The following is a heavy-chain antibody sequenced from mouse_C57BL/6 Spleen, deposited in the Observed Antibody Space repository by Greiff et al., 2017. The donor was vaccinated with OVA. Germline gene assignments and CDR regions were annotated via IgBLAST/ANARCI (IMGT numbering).Heavy chain of an antibody. J-gene: IGHJ4*01. CDR3: ARHDDSLEGYAMDY. D-gene: IGHD2-4*01. CDR2: IWSDGST. V-gene: IGHV2-6-1*01. Sequence: QVQLQQSGPGLVAPSQSLSITCTVSGFSLTSYGVHWVRQPPGKGLEWLVVIWSDGSTTYNSALKSRLSISKDNSKSQVFLKMNSLQTDDTAMYYCARHDDSLEGYAMDYWGQGTSVTVSS. CDR1: GFSLTSYG.